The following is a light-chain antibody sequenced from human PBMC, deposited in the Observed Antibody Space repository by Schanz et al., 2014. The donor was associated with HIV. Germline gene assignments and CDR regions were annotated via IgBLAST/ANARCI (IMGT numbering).Light chain of an antibody. CDR2: DVV. J-gene: IGLJ2*01. Sequence: QSALTQPRSVSGSPGQSVAISCTGTSSDVGGYNYVSWYQQHPGKAPKLMIYDVVKRPSGVSNRFSGSKSGNTASLTISGLQADDEADYYCSSYAGSLPLVFGGGTKLTVL. CDR1: SSDVGGYNY. V-gene: IGLV2-11*01. CDR3: SSYAGSLPLV.